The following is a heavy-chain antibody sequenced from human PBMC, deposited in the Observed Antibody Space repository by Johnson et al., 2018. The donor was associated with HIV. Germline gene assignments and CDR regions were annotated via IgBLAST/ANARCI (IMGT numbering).Heavy chain of an antibody. V-gene: IGHV3-33*01. D-gene: IGHD4-17*01. Sequence: QVQLVESGGGVVQPGRSLRLSCAASGFTFSDYGMHWVRQAPGKGLEWLAVIWHDGRNKFSADSMKGRFIISRDNSKNTLYLQMNSLRNEDTAVYYCARPGPTVTDDGFDIWGQGTMVTVSS. CDR3: ARPGPTVTDDGFDI. CDR1: GFTFSDYG. J-gene: IGHJ3*02. CDR2: IWHDGRNK.